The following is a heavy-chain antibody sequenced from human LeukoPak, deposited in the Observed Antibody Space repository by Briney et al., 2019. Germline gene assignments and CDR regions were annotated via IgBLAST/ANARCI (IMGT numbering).Heavy chain of an antibody. D-gene: IGHD2-2*01. Sequence: ASVKVSCKASGYTFTSYGISWVRQAPGQGLEWMGWISAYNGNTNYAQKLQGRVTMTTDTSTSTAYMELRSLRSDDTAVYYCARERGVVVPAATHRTYYFDYWGQGTLVTVSS. J-gene: IGHJ4*02. CDR1: GYTFTSYG. V-gene: IGHV1-18*01. CDR3: ARERGVVVPAATHRTYYFDY. CDR2: ISAYNGNT.